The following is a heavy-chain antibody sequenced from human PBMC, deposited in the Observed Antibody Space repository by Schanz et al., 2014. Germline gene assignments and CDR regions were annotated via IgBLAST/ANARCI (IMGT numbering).Heavy chain of an antibody. CDR3: AKVQTHTLYGGNSCFDY. D-gene: IGHD2-21*02. CDR1: GFTFSSYS. V-gene: IGHV3-9*01. Sequence: EVQLVESGGDLVQPGGSLRLSCAASGFTFSSYSMNWVRQTPGKGLEWVSGISWNSGNIAYADSVKGRFTISRDNAKNSLYLQMNSLRPEDTALYYCAKVQTHTLYGGNSCFDYWGQGTLVTVSS. CDR2: ISWNSGNI. J-gene: IGHJ4*02.